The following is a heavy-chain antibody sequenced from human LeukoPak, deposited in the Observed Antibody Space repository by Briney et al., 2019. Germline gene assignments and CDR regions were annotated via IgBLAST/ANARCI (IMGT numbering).Heavy chain of an antibody. Sequence: SETLYLTCAVYGGSFSGYYWSWIRQPPGKGLGWIGEINHSGSTNYNPSLKSRVTISVNTSKNQFSLKLSSVTAADTAVYYCASDPNRVVPAAMSGPYYFDYWGQGTIVSVSS. D-gene: IGHD2-2*01. CDR2: INHSGST. CDR3: ASDPNRVVPAAMSGPYYFDY. V-gene: IGHV4-34*01. CDR1: GGSFSGYY. J-gene: IGHJ4*02.